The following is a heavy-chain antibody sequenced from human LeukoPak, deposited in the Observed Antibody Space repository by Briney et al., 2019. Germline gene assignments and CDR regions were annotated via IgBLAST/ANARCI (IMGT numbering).Heavy chain of an antibody. CDR2: IYPGDSDT. CDR1: GYNFTSYW. CDR3: ARRIAVANKFSNFDAFDI. Sequence: GESLKISCKGSGYNFTSYWIGWVRQMPGKGLEWMRIIYPGDSDTRYSPSFQGQVTISADKSISTAYLQWSSLKASDTAMYYCARRIAVANKFSNFDAFDIWGQGTMVTVSS. D-gene: IGHD6-19*01. V-gene: IGHV5-51*01. J-gene: IGHJ3*02.